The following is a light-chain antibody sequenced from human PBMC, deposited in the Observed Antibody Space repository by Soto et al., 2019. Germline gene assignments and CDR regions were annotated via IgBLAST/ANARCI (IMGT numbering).Light chain of an antibody. CDR2: LGS. CDR3: IQRIEFPST. J-gene: IGKJ1*01. CDR1: QSLLHSNGYYY. V-gene: IGKV2-28*01. Sequence: DIVMTQSPLSLPVTPGEAASISCRSSQSLLHSNGYYYLDWYLQRPGQSPQLLIYLGSARASGVPERFSGSGSGTDFTLKVSRVEAEDGGVYYGIQRIEFPSTFGQGTKVDIK.